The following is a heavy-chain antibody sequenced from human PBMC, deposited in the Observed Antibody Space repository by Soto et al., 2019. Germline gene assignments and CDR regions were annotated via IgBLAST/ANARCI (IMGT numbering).Heavy chain of an antibody. Sequence: PGGFLRPPWVASGITFGNRAMSWVRQAPGEGLEWVSAITDTGGDAKYADSVRGRFAISRDNSKNTLYLQMSSLRAEDSAVYHCARGSKDSYPGSRIFDFWGRGTLVTVSS. CDR3: ARGSKDSYPGSRIFDF. CDR1: GITFGNRA. D-gene: IGHD3-10*01. J-gene: IGHJ4*02. V-gene: IGHV3-23*01. CDR2: ITDTGGDA.